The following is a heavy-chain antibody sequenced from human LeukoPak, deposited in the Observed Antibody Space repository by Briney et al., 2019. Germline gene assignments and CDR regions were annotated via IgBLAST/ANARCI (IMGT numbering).Heavy chain of an antibody. CDR2: INPNSGGT. Sequence: ASVKVSCKASGYTFTGYCMHWVRQAPGQGLEWMGWINPNSGGTNYAQKFQGRVTMTRDTSISTAYMELSRLRSDDKAVYYCARDLDSPSPFQHWGQGTLVTVSS. CDR3: ARDLDSPSPFQH. J-gene: IGHJ1*01. CDR1: GYTFTGYC. D-gene: IGHD1-1*01. V-gene: IGHV1-2*02.